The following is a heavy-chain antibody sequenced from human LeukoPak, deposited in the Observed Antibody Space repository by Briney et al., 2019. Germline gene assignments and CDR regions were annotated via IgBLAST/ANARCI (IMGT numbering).Heavy chain of an antibody. Sequence: PGGSLRLSCVASGFTFSSYWMHWVRQAPGKGLVWVSRINSDGSSTSYADSVKGRFTISRDNSKNTLYLQMNSLRGEDTAVYYCAKLGSGRITMVRGVISNWFDPWGQGTLVTVSS. J-gene: IGHJ5*02. CDR2: INSDGSST. V-gene: IGHV3-74*01. CDR3: AKLGSGRITMVRGVISNWFDP. CDR1: GFTFSSYW. D-gene: IGHD3-10*01.